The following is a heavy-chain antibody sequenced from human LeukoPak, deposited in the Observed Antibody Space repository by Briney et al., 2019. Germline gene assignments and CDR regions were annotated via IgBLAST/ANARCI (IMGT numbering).Heavy chain of an antibody. Sequence: GGSLRLSCTGSGFSFEDYGLTWVPQAPGKGLEWVGFIKRKLYGETTQYASSVKGRFSISRDDANSDAYLHMDSLKTDDTAVYYCTREMATVVHWFDPWGRGTLVTVSS. CDR1: GFSFEDYG. CDR3: TREMATVVHWFDP. CDR2: IKRKLYGETT. D-gene: IGHD5-24*01. J-gene: IGHJ5*02. V-gene: IGHV3-49*04.